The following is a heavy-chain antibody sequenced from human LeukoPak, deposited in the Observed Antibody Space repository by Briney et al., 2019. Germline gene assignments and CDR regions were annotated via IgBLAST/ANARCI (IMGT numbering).Heavy chain of an antibody. CDR1: GCTFSSYA. Sequence: SVKVSCKASGCTFSSYAISWVRQAPGQGLEWMGRISAIHGKTDYAQKFQGRVTITADKSTSTAYMELSSLRSEDTAVYYCAREKRFLHYDYWGQGTLVTVSS. V-gene: IGHV1-69*04. CDR3: AREKRFLHYDY. J-gene: IGHJ4*02. CDR2: ISAIHGKT. D-gene: IGHD2/OR15-2a*01.